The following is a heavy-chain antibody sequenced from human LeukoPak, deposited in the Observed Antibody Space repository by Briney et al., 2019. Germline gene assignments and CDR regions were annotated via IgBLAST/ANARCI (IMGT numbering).Heavy chain of an antibody. CDR2: ISYDGSNK. J-gene: IGHJ4*02. CDR3: AKVWFDY. V-gene: IGHV3-30*18. D-gene: IGHD2-21*01. Sequence: GGSLRLSCAASGFTFSSYTMNWVRQAPGKGLERVAVISYDGSNKYYADSVKGRFTISRDNSKNTLYLQMNSLRAEDTAVYYCAKVWFDYWGQGTLVTVSS. CDR1: GFTFSSYT.